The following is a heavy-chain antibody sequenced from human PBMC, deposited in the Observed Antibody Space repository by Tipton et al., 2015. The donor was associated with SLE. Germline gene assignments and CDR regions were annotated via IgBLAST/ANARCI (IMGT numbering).Heavy chain of an antibody. J-gene: IGHJ3*02. D-gene: IGHD7-27*01. V-gene: IGHV4-38-2*02. Sequence: TLSLTCTVSGYSISSGYYWGWIRQPPGKGLEWIGSIYHSGSTYYNPSLKSRVTISVDTSKNQFSLKLSSVTAADTAVYYCARASWGAFDIWGQGTMVTVSP. CDR3: ARASWGAFDI. CDR2: IYHSGST. CDR1: GYSISSGYY.